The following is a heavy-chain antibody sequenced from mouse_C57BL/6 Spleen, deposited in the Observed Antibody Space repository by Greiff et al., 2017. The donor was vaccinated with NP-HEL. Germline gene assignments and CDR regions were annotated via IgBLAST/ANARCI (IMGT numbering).Heavy chain of an antibody. D-gene: IGHD2-4*01. CDR1: GYTFTSYW. CDR3: ARILYDYDGGFAY. CDR2: IDPSDSYT. Sequence: VQLQQPGAELVMPGASVKLSCKASGYTFTSYWMHWVKQRPGQGLEWIGEIDPSDSYTNYNQKFKGKSTLTVDKSSSTAYMQLSSLTSEDSAVYYCARILYDYDGGFAYWGQGTLVTVSA. V-gene: IGHV1-69*01. J-gene: IGHJ3*01.